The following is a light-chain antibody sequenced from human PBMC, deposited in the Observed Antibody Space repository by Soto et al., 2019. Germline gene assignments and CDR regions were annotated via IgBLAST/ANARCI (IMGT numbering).Light chain of an antibody. J-gene: IGKJ2*01. CDR2: TVS. V-gene: IGKV3-15*01. Sequence: EIQMTQSPVTLSVSPGGSATISCRASQSISADLAWYQQKPGQAPRLLIYTVSTRATGVPARFSGSGSGTEFTLTISSLQSEDVAVYYCQQYNNWPPNFGEGTKLEIK. CDR1: QSISAD. CDR3: QQYNNWPPN.